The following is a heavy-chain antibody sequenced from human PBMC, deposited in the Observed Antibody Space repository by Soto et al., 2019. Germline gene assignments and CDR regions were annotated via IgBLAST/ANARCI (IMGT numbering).Heavy chain of an antibody. CDR3: ASGYVAYCGGDCHSGRYFQH. J-gene: IGHJ1*01. V-gene: IGHV3-30-3*01. D-gene: IGHD2-21*02. CDR1: GFTFSSYA. CDR2: ISYDGSNK. Sequence: QVQLVESGGGVVQPGRSLRLSCAASGFTFSSYAMHWVRQAPGKGLEWVAVISYDGSNKYYADSVKGRFTISRDNSKNTRYLQMNSLRAEDTAVYYCASGYVAYCGGDCHSGRYFQHWGQGTLVTVSS.